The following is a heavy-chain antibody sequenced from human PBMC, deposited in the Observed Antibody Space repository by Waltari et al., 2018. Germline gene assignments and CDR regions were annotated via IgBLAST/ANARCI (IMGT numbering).Heavy chain of an antibody. D-gene: IGHD2-2*01. J-gene: IGHJ6*02. V-gene: IGHV4-31*01. Sequence: QVQLQQSGPGLVKPSQTLTLICTVSGGSMTSEYSYWSWIRQHPGKGLEWIGFIANSGTPHNNPSLKSVVDMAIDTAKNQFSLKVNSVTAADTAVYYCAKGGGGTRDGMDVWGQGTTVTVSS. CDR3: AKGGGGTRDGMDV. CDR1: GGSMTSEYSY. CDR2: IANSGTP.